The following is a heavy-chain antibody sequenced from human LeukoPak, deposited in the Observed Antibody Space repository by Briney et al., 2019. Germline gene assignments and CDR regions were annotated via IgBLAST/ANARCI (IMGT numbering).Heavy chain of an antibody. V-gene: IGHV3-64*01. CDR1: GFTFSSYA. CDR3: ARGTVPYCTNGVCYYPEYYYYGMDV. CDR2: ISSNGGST. J-gene: IGHJ6*02. Sequence: PGGSLRLSCAASGFTFSSYAMPWVRQAPGKGLEYVSAISSNGGSTYYANSVKGRFTISRDNSKNTLYLQMGSLRAEDMAVYYCARGTVPYCTNGVCYYPEYYYYGMDVWGQGTTVTVSS. D-gene: IGHD2-8*01.